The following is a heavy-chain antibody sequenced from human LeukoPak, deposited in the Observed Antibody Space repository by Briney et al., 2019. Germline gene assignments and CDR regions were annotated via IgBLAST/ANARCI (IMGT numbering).Heavy chain of an antibody. V-gene: IGHV4-34*01. Sequence: PSETLSLTCAVYGGSFSGYYWSWIRQPPGKGLEWIGEINHSGSTNYNPSLKSRVTISVDTSKNQFSLKLSSVTAADTAVYYCARGPRGSWYYYYGMDVWGQGTTVTVSS. CDR3: ARGPRGSWYYYYGMDV. CDR1: GGSFSGYY. CDR2: INHSGST. D-gene: IGHD6-13*01. J-gene: IGHJ6*02.